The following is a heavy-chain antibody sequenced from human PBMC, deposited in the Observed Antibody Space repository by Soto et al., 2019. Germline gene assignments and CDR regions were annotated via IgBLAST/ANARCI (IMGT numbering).Heavy chain of an antibody. CDR2: ISSSSSYI. D-gene: IGHD2-15*01. CDR1: GFTFSSYS. CDR3: ARGVYCSGGSCSAFDI. J-gene: IGHJ3*02. V-gene: IGHV3-21*01. Sequence: VQLVESGGGLVKPGGSLRLSCAASGFTFSSYSMNWVRQAPGKGLEWVSSISSSSSYIYYADSVKGRFTISRDNAKNSLYLQMNSLRAEDTAVYYCARGVYCSGGSCSAFDIWGQGTMVTVSS.